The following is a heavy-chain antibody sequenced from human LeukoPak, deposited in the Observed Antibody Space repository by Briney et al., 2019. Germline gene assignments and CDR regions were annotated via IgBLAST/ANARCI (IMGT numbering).Heavy chain of an antibody. V-gene: IGHV4-38-2*02. CDR2: IYHSGGT. CDR3: ARAADRLAYYYEY. CDR1: GYSISSGYY. Sequence: SETLSLTCTVSGYSISSGYYWGWIRQPPGKGLEWIGSIYHSGGTYYNPSLKSRVTISVDGSENQFSLKLTSVTAADTAVYYCARAADRLAYYYEYWGQGILVTVSS. J-gene: IGHJ4*02.